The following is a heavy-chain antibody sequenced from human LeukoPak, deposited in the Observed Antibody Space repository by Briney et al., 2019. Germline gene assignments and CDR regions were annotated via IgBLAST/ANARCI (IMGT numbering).Heavy chain of an antibody. CDR1: GFTFSDYY. J-gene: IGHJ6*03. D-gene: IGHD2-8*01. V-gene: IGHV3-11*04. Sequence: GGSLRLSCAASGFTFSDYYMSWIRQAPGKGLEWVSYISSSSSTIYYADSVKGRFTISRDNAKNSLYLQMNSLRAEDTAVYYCARRQICTNGVCFDVSYYYYYYMDVWGKGTTVTVSS. CDR3: ARRQICTNGVCFDVSYYYYYYMDV. CDR2: ISSSSSTI.